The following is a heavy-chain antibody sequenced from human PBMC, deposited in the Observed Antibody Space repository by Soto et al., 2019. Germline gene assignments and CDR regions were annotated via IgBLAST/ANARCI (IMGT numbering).Heavy chain of an antibody. CDR3: AKDIGAGDLGGDAFDI. CDR2: ISWNSGSI. D-gene: IGHD2-21*01. J-gene: IGHJ3*02. CDR1: GFTFDDYA. Sequence: PGGSLRLSCGASGFTFDDYAVHWVRQAPGKGLEWVSGISWNSGSIGYADSVKGRFTISRDNAKNSLYLQMNSLRAEDTALYYCAKDIGAGDLGGDAFDIWGQGTMVTVSS. V-gene: IGHV3-9*01.